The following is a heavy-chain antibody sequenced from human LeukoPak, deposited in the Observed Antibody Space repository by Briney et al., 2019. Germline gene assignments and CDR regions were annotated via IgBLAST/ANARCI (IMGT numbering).Heavy chain of an antibody. V-gene: IGHV1-69*05. CDR1: GGTFSSYA. D-gene: IGHD2-15*01. CDR3: ARDGDGSGSYFDY. J-gene: IGHJ4*02. CDR2: IIPIFGTA. Sequence: SVKVSCKASGGTFSSYAISWVRQAPGQGLEWMGGIIPIFGTANYAQKFQGRVTITTDESTSTAYMELSSLRSEDTAVDYCARDGDGSGSYFDYWGQGTLVTVSP.